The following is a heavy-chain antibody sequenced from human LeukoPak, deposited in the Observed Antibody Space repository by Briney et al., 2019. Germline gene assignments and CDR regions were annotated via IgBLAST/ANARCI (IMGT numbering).Heavy chain of an antibody. CDR1: GFSFSSYS. V-gene: IGHV3-7*01. J-gene: IGHJ1*01. D-gene: IGHD3-22*01. CDR2: IKTDGSEK. CDR3: ATYSSLNRREFQY. Sequence: PGGSLRLSCAASGFSFSSYSIHWVRQAPGKGLQWVANIKTDGSEKYYVDSVKGRFTISRDNAKNSLYLQMNSLRAEDTAVYYCATYSSLNRREFQYWGQGTLLTVSS.